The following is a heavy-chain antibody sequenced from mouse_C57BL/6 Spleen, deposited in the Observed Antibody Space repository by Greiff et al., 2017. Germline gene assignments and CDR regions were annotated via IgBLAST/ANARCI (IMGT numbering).Heavy chain of an antibody. V-gene: IGHV5-12*01. J-gene: IGHJ4*01. CDR1: GFTFSDYY. Sequence: EVKLLESGGGLVQPGGSLKLSCAASGFTFSDYYMYWVRQTPEKRLEWVAYISNGGGSTYYPDTVKGRFTISRDNAKNTLYLQMSRLKSEDTAMYYCARRYSNYEGAMDYWGQGTSGTVSS. CDR2: ISNGGGST. D-gene: IGHD2-5*01. CDR3: ARRYSNYEGAMDY.